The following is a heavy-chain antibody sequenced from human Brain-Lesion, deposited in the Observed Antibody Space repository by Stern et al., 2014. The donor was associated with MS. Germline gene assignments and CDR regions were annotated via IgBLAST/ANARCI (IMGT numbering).Heavy chain of an antibody. CDR1: YDSISSYY. V-gene: IGHV4-59*01. CDR3: ARAFSDYHDSTPGY. Sequence: QVQLQESGPGLVKPSETLSLTCTVSYDSISSYYWTWLRQPPGKGLEWIGYINYRRNPNYNPALKSRVTISVDTSKNQFSLKLTSVTAADTAVYYCARAFSDYHDSTPGYWGQGTLGTVSS. D-gene: IGHD3-22*01. CDR2: INYRRNP. J-gene: IGHJ4*02.